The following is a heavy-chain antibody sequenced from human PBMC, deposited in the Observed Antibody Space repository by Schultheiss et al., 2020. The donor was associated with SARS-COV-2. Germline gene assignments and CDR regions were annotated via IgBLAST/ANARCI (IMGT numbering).Heavy chain of an antibody. J-gene: IGHJ4*02. CDR2: ISSSSSYI. V-gene: IGHV3-21*01. D-gene: IGHD5-12*01. CDR3: ARGGIVATRPLFDY. Sequence: GGSLRLSCTASGFTFSDYSMNWVRQAPGKGLEWVSSISSSSSYIYYADSVKGRFTISRDNSKNTLYLQMNSLRAEDTAVYYCARGGIVATRPLFDYWGQGTLVTVSS. CDR1: GFTFSDYS.